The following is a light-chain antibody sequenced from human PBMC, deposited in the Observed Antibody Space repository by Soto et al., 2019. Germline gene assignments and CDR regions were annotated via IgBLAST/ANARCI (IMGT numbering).Light chain of an antibody. J-gene: IGKJ1*01. Sequence: IVLTQSPGTLSLSPGERATLSCRASQSVSSDLAWYHQKPGQAPRLLIYSASTRATGIPARFSGSGSGTEFTLTISSLQSEDFAVYYCQQYNNWPRTFGQGTKVDIK. V-gene: IGKV3-15*01. CDR3: QQYNNWPRT. CDR2: SAS. CDR1: QSVSSD.